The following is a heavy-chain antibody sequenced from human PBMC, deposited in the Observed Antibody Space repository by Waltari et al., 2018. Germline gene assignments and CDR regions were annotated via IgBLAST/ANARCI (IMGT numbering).Heavy chain of an antibody. D-gene: IGHD3-16*01. CDR3: ARISGFYYDRGSLTFLH. V-gene: IGHV3-30*02. CDR2: MRSDGISK. CDR1: GFTFSDYG. J-gene: IGHJ4*02. Sequence: QIQLVESGGGVVRPGGSLRLPCVSPGFTFSDYGIPWGRQAPGKGLEWVAFMRSDGISKFYADSLKGRFTISRDDSKSTLYLQLNSLSAEDTAVYYCARISGFYYDRGSLTFLHWGRGTLLTVSS.